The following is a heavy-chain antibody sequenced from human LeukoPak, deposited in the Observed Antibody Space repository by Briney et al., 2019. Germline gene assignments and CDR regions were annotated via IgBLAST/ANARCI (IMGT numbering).Heavy chain of an antibody. D-gene: IGHD6-13*01. Sequence: ASVKVSCKASGYAFTNYNINWVRQAPGQGLEWMGWINPISGGTNYAQKFQGRVTMTRDTSISTAYMELTWLTSDDTAVYYCARVKPIAAAGPNYYFDYWGQGTLVTVSS. CDR1: GYAFTNYN. CDR3: ARVKPIAAAGPNYYFDY. CDR2: INPISGGT. J-gene: IGHJ4*02. V-gene: IGHV1-2*02.